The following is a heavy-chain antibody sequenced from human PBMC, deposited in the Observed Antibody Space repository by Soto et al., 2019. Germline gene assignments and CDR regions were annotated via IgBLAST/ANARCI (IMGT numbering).Heavy chain of an antibody. CDR2: ISGSGGST. CDR1: GLNFSSYA. D-gene: IGHD3-22*01. Sequence: GGSMRLSCTAAGLNFSSYAMSWVRQKTGKGLEWVSAISGSGGSTYYADSVKGRFTISRDNSKNTLYLQMNSLRAEDTAVYYCAKDPVGYDSSATLEPTDYWGQGTLVTVSS. CDR3: AKDPVGYDSSATLEPTDY. V-gene: IGHV3-23*01. J-gene: IGHJ4*02.